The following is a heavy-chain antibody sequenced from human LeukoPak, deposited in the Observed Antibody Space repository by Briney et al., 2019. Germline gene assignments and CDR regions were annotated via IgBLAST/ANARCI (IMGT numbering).Heavy chain of an antibody. D-gene: IGHD3-22*01. J-gene: IGHJ4*02. V-gene: IGHV3-21*01. CDR1: GFTFSSYS. CDR2: ISSSSSYI. Sequence: GGSLRLSCAASGFTFSSYSMNWVRQAPGKGLEWVSSISSSSSYIYYADSVKGRFTISRDNAKNSLYLQMNSLRAEDTAVYYCARDLWYDSSGYYLDYWGQGTLVTVSS. CDR3: ARDLWYDSSGYYLDY.